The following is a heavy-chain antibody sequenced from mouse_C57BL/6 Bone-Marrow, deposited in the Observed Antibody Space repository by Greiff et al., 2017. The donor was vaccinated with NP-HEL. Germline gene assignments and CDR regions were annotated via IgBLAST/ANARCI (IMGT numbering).Heavy chain of an antibody. D-gene: IGHD4-1*01. CDR3: ARTGTPPFAY. V-gene: IGHV1-81*01. Sequence: VQLQQSGAELARPGASVKLSCKASGYTFTSYGISWVKQRTGQGLEWIGEIYPRSGNTYYNEKFKGKATLTADKSSSTAYMELRSLTSEDSAVYFCARTGTPPFAYWGQGTLVTVSA. CDR1: GYTFTSYG. CDR2: IYPRSGNT. J-gene: IGHJ3*01.